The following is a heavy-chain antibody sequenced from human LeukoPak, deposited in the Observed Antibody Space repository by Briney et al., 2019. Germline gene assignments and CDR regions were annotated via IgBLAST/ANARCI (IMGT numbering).Heavy chain of an antibody. D-gene: IGHD1-26*01. CDR1: GYTFTGYY. J-gene: IGHJ3*02. CDR2: INPNSGGT. CDR3: ARGGSYWPKASSDAFDI. V-gene: IGHV1-2*06. Sequence: ASVRVSCKASGYTFTGYYMHWVRQAPGQGLEWMGRINPNSGGTNYAQKFQGRVTMTRDTSISTAYMELSRLRSDDTAVYYCARGGSYWPKASSDAFDIWGQGTMVTVSS.